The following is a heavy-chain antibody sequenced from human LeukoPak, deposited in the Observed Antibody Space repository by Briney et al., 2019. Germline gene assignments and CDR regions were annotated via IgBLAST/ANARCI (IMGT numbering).Heavy chain of an antibody. Sequence: PGGSLRLSCAASGFTFSNAWMTWVRQAPGKGLEWVANIKQDGSEKYYVDSVKGRFTISRDNAKNSLYLQMNSLRAEDTAVYYCARVLFGELFYFDYGGQGTLVTVSS. CDR3: ARVLFGELFYFDY. D-gene: IGHD3-10*02. V-gene: IGHV3-7*03. J-gene: IGHJ4*02. CDR1: GFTFSNAW. CDR2: IKQDGSEK.